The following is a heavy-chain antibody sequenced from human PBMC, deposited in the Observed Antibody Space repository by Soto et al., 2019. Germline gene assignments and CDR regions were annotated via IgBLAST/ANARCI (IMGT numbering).Heavy chain of an antibody. CDR2: IIPILGIA. CDR1: GGTFSSYT. CDR3: ARNIVVVPAAMVRDNYYGMDV. D-gene: IGHD2-2*01. J-gene: IGHJ6*02. Sequence: QVQLVQSGAEVKKPGSSVKVSCKASGGTFSSYTISWVRQAPGQGLEWMGRIIPILGIANYAQKFQGRVTMTADKSTSAAYREVSSLRSEDTGVYYCARNIVVVPAAMVRDNYYGMDVWGQGTTVTVSS. V-gene: IGHV1-69*02.